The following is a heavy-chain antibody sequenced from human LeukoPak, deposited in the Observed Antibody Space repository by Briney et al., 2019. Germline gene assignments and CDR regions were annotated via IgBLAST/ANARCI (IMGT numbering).Heavy chain of an antibody. D-gene: IGHD2-21*01. Sequence: GGSLRLSCAASGFAFINYAVTWVRQAPGKGPEWVSAISSSGSNTYFADSVKGRFTISRDNAKNSLYLQMNSLRAEDTAVYYCARVGLFFVAFDIWGQGTMVTVSS. CDR2: ISSSGSNT. CDR3: ARVGLFFVAFDI. J-gene: IGHJ3*02. V-gene: IGHV3-21*01. CDR1: GFAFINYA.